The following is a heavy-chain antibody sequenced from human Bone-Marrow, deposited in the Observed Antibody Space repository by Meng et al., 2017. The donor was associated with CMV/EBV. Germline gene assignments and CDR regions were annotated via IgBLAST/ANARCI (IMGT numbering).Heavy chain of an antibody. J-gene: IGHJ4*02. V-gene: IGHV1-8*03. D-gene: IGHD3-3*01. CDR2: MNPNSGNT. CDR1: GYTFTSYD. Sequence: ASVKVSCKASGYTFTSYDINWVRQATGQGLEWMGWMNPNSGNTGYAQKFQGRVTITRNTSISTAYMELSSLRSEDTAVYYCARSSDFWSGYYPYWGQGTLVTVSS. CDR3: ARSSDFWSGYYPY.